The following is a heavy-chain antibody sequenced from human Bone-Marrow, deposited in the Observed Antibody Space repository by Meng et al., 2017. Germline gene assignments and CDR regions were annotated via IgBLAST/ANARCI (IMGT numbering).Heavy chain of an antibody. Sequence: FKPPPTPSRPSPFSVSSIIRVGSYWVGILQHQGNVLELIAYIYYSGSTYYNPSLKSLGSISVETSKNQFSLKLSSVTAADTAVYYCAREASPEYYFDYWGQGTLVTVSS. CDR2: IYYSGST. D-gene: IGHD1-14*01. J-gene: IGHJ4*02. V-gene: IGHV4-31*01. CDR1: VSSIIRVGSY. CDR3: AREASPEYYFDY.